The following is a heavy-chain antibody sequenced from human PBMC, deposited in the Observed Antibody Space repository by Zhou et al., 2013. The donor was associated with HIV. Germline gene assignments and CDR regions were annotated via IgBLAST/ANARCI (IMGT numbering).Heavy chain of an antibody. CDR2: INPSGGNP. CDR1: GYIFTSYY. V-gene: IGHV1-46*01. CDR3: ARDRAYYFDSSVYWGIGNFAFDI. Sequence: QVQLVQSGAEVKKPGASVKVSCKASGYIFTSYYMHWVRQAPGQGLEWMGIINPSGGNPNYAQKFQGRVTMTRDTSTSTVYMELSSLRSEDTAVYYCARDRAYYFDSSVYWGIGNFAFDIWGQGAMVTVSS. D-gene: IGHD3-22*01. J-gene: IGHJ3*02.